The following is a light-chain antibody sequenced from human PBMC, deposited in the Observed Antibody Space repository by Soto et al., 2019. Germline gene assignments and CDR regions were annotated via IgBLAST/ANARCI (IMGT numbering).Light chain of an antibody. J-gene: IGLJ1*01. CDR3: SSYTSDNRSYV. Sequence: QPVLTQPASVSGSPGQSITISCTGTSSDVGAYTSVSWYQQHPGKAPKLMIYEVRNRPSGVSNRFSGSKSANTASLTISGLQAEDEAHYYCSSYTSDNRSYVFGTGTKVTVL. V-gene: IGLV2-14*01. CDR1: SSDVGAYTS. CDR2: EVR.